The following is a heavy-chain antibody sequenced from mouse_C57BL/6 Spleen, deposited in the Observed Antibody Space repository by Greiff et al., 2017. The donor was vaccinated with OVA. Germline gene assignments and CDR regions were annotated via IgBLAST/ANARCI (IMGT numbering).Heavy chain of an antibody. CDR3: ATTAQARDYAMDY. D-gene: IGHD3-2*02. CDR1: GFTFSDYY. CDR2: ISNGGGST. Sequence: DVQLQESGGGLVQPGGSLKLSCAASGFTFSDYYMYWVRQTPEKRLEWVAYISNGGGSTYYPDTVKGRFTISRDNAKNTLYLQMSRLKSEDTAMYYCATTAQARDYAMDYWGQGTSVTVSS. J-gene: IGHJ4*01. V-gene: IGHV5-12*01.